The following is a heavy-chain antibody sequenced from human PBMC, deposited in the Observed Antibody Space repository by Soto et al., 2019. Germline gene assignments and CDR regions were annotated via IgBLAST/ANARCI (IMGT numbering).Heavy chain of an antibody. CDR2: INPSGGST. CDR1: GYTFTSYY. CDR3: ARPDYGDYWYFDL. Sequence: GASVKVSCKASGYTFTSYYMHWVRQAPGQGLEWMGKINPSGGSTSYAQKLQGRVTMTRDTSTSTVYMELSSLRSEDTALYYCARPDYGDYWYFDLWGRGTLVTVSS. V-gene: IGHV1-46*01. J-gene: IGHJ2*01. D-gene: IGHD4-17*01.